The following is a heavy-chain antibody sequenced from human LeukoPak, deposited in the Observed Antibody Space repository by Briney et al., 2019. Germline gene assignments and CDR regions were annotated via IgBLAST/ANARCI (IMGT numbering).Heavy chain of an antibody. J-gene: IGHJ4*02. V-gene: IGHV3-20*04. CDR2: INWNGGST. D-gene: IGHD3-16*02. CDR3: ARDQNYDYVWGSYRWTPYFDY. Sequence: PGGSLRLSCAASGFTFDDYGMSWVCQAPGKGLEWVSGINWNGGSTGYADSVKGRFTISRDNAKNSLYLQMNSLRAKDTALYYCARDQNYDYVWGSYRWTPYFDYWGQGTLVTVSS. CDR1: GFTFDDYG.